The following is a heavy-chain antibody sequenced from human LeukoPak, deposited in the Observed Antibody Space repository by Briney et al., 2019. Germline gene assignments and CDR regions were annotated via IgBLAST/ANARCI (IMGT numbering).Heavy chain of an antibody. CDR1: GFTFSSYA. CDR2: ISYDGSNK. CDR3: AREADSSGSFDY. V-gene: IGHV3-30*04. J-gene: IGHJ4*02. Sequence: GGSLRLSCAASGFTFSSYAMHWVRQAPGKGLEWVAVISYDGSNKYYADSVKGRFTISRDNSKNTLYLQMNSLRAEDTAVYYCAREADSSGSFDYWGQGTLVTVSS. D-gene: IGHD6-19*01.